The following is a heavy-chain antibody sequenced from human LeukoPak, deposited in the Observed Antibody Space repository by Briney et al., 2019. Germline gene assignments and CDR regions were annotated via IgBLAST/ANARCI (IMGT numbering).Heavy chain of an antibody. CDR1: GYPFTRYY. D-gene: IGHD2-15*01. Sequence: GKVSCKASGYPFTRYYMHSGREAPGQELEWRGWSKPNSGVTKYTQNFKGKATMTRETSISTAYPALGRLRSADRAVYYCARSPYCSAISSYRENYYALEVWGERTTRTVSS. V-gene: IGHV1-2*02. J-gene: IGHJ6*02. CDR2: SKPNSGVT. CDR3: ARSPYCSAISSYRENYYALEV.